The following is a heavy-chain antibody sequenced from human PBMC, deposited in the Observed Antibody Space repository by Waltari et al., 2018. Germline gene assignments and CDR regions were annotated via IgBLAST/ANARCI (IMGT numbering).Heavy chain of an antibody. Sequence: QVQLVQSGAEVKKPGASVKVSCKVSGYTLTQFSMHWERPAPGQGLEWMGGFDPEDGETMYAQKVKGRVTMTEDKPTDTADMELSSLRSEDTAVYYGATVQSGYDFWSGYFWFDPWGQGTLGTVSS. CDR2: FDPEDGET. V-gene: IGHV1-24*01. CDR1: GYTLTQFS. CDR3: ATVQSGYDFWSGYFWFDP. D-gene: IGHD3-3*01. J-gene: IGHJ5*02.